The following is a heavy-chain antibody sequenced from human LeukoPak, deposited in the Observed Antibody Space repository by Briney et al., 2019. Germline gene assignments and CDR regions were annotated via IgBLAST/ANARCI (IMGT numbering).Heavy chain of an antibody. V-gene: IGHV1-8*01. CDR3: ARVPVSWSGSRNWFDP. CDR2: MNPNSGNT. J-gene: IGHJ5*02. CDR1: GYAFTSYD. D-gene: IGHD3-3*01. Sequence: ASVKVSCKASGYAFTSYDINWVRQATGQGLEWMGWMNPNSGNTGYAQRFQGRVTMTRNTSISTAYMELSSLRSEDTAVYYCARVPVSWSGSRNWFDPWGQGTLVTVSS.